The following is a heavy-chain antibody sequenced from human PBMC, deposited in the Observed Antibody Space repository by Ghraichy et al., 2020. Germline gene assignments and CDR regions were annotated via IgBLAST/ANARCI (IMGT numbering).Heavy chain of an antibody. V-gene: IGHV3-23*01. CDR3: AKGGRRWQDG. CDR1: GFTFSSYA. D-gene: IGHD5-24*01. Sequence: GGSLRLSCEASGFTFSSYAMSWVRQAPGKGLEWVSAISCSGGSTYYADSVKGRFTISRDNAKNTLYLQMNSLRVEDTAVYFCAKGGRRWQDGWGQGTLVTVSS. CDR2: ISCSGGST. J-gene: IGHJ4*02.